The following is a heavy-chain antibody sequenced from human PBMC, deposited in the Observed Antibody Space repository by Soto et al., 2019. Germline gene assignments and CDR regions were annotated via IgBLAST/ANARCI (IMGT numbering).Heavy chain of an antibody. J-gene: IGHJ5*02. CDR3: ARARGGDSGDYASLFDR. V-gene: IGHV4-30-4*01. CDR2: IHDSGNT. Sequence: VKLQESGPGLVTPSQTLSLTCTVFGGSVSIGDYLWSWIRQRPGKGLEWIGYIHDSGNTYYNPSLKSRVTIPLDTSKNQFSLKVTSMTAADTAVYFCARARGGDSGDYASLFDRWGQGNLVTVSS. D-gene: IGHD4-17*01. CDR1: GGSVSIGDYL.